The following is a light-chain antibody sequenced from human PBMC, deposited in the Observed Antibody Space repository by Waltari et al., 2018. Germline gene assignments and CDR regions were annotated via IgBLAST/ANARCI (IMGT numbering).Light chain of an antibody. CDR2: ELN. CDR1: SSDVGGNSF. Sequence: QSALTQPRSVSGSPGQSVTISCTGSSSDVGGNSFVSWYQYRPDKAPKLMIYELNKRPSGVPDRFSGSKSGNTASLTISGLQAEDEPDYYCCSYAGSHVLLGGGTKLTVL. CDR3: CSYAGSHVL. V-gene: IGLV2-11*01. J-gene: IGLJ2*01.